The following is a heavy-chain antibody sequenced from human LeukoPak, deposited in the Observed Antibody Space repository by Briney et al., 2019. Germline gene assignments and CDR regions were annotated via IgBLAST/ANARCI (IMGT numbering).Heavy chain of an antibody. D-gene: IGHD5-12*01. Sequence: GGSLRLSCAASGFTFSSYGMSWVRQAPGKVLEWVSAISGSGGSTYYADSVKGRFTISRDNSKNTLYLQMNSLRAEDTAVYYCAKDGGYSGYEYFDYWGQGTLVTVSS. CDR3: AKDGGYSGYEYFDY. V-gene: IGHV3-23*01. CDR2: ISGSGGST. J-gene: IGHJ4*02. CDR1: GFTFSSYG.